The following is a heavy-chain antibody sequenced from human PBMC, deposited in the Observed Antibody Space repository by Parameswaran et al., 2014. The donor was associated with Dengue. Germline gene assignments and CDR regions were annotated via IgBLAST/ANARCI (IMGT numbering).Heavy chain of an antibody. CDR2: IYYSGST. J-gene: IGHJ4*02. CDR3: ARLAIYCSSTSCQGSYFDY. Sequence: VRQAPGKGLEWIGYIYYSGSTNYNPSLKSRVTISVDTSKNQFSLKLSSVTAADTAVYYCARLAIYCSSTSCQGSYFDYWGQGTLVTVSS. V-gene: IGHV4-59*08. D-gene: IGHD2-2*01.